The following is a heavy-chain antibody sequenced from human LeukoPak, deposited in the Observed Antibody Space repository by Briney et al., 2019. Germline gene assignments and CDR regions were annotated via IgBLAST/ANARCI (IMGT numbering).Heavy chain of an antibody. D-gene: IGHD2-15*01. Sequence: GSLRLSCAASGFTFSSYAMSWVRQAPGKGLEWVSAISGSGGSTYYADSVKGRFTISRDNAKNSLYLQMNSLRAEDTAVYYCARVATDWYFDLWGRGTLVTVSS. CDR3: ARVATDWYFDL. CDR2: ISGSGGST. J-gene: IGHJ2*01. V-gene: IGHV3-23*01. CDR1: GFTFSSYA.